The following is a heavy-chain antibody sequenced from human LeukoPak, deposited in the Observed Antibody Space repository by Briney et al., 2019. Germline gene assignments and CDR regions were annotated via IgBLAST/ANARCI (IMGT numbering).Heavy chain of an antibody. CDR1: GYTFTSYY. J-gene: IGHJ6*02. D-gene: IGHD6-6*01. CDR2: INPSGGST. CDR3: AADIAARQYYYYGMDV. Sequence: ASVKVSCKASGYTFTSYYMHWVRQAPGQGLEWMGIINPSGGSTSYAQKSQGRVTMTRDTSTSTVYMELSSLRSEDTAVYYCAADIAARQYYYYGMDVWGQGTTVTVSS. V-gene: IGHV1-46*01.